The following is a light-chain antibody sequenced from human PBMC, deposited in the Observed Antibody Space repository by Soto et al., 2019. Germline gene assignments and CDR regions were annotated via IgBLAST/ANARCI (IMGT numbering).Light chain of an antibody. CDR3: QQRSNWPPWT. V-gene: IGKV3D-20*02. CDR1: QSVSSSY. CDR2: DTS. Sequence: IVLTQSPATLSSSPGERATLSCGASQSVSSSYVAWYQHKPGLAPRLLIHDTSSRAIGIPDRFSGSGSGTDFTLTISSLEPEDFAVYYCQQRSNWPPWTFGQGTKVDIK. J-gene: IGKJ1*01.